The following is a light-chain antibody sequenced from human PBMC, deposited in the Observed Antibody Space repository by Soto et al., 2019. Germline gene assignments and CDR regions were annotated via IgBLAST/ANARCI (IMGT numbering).Light chain of an antibody. CDR3: QQYYNLPLA. CDR1: QDISNY. J-gene: IGKJ4*01. V-gene: IGKV1-33*01. Sequence: DIQMTQSPSSLSASVGDRVTITCQASQDISNYLNWYQQKPGKAPKLLIYDASYLETGVPSRFSGSGSGKDFPFTIRSMHPEDIETYYCQQYYNLPLAFGRGTKVEIK. CDR2: DAS.